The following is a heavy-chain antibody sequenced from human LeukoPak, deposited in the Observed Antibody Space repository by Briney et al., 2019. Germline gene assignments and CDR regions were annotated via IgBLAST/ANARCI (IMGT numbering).Heavy chain of an antibody. CDR1: GYTFTSYG. J-gene: IGHJ4*02. V-gene: IGHV1-18*01. D-gene: IGHD3-22*01. CDR2: ISAYNGKT. CDR3: ARSTLIYYDSSGYYDY. Sequence: ASVKVSCKASGYTFTSYGISWVRRAPGQGLEWMGWISAYNGKTNYAQKLQGRVTMTTDTSTSTAYMELRSLRSDDTAVYYCARSTLIYYDSSGYYDYWGQGTLVTVSS.